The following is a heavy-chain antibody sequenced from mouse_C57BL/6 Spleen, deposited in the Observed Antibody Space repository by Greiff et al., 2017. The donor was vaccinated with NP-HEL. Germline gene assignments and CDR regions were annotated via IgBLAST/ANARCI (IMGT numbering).Heavy chain of an antibody. CDR3: ARVWSHRDWFAY. Sequence: EVQLQQSGPELVKPGASVKMSCKASGYTFTDYNMHWVKQSHGKSLEWIGYINPNNGGTSYNQKFKGKATLTVNKSSSTAYMELRSLTSEDSAVYYCARVWSHRDWFAYWGQGTLVTVSA. J-gene: IGHJ3*01. CDR1: GYTFTDYN. V-gene: IGHV1-22*01. CDR2: INPNNGGT. D-gene: IGHD3-1*01.